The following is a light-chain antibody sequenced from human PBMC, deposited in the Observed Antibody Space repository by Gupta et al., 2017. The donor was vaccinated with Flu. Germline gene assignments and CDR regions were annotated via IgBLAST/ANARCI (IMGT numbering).Light chain of an antibody. J-gene: IGKJ2*01. V-gene: IGKV3-20*01. CDR2: AAS. CDR1: QSVSNKD. Sequence: EIVLTQSPGTLSLSPGERATLPCWASQSVSNKDLAWYQQKPGQAPRLLSFAASSRASGIPDRFSGSGSGTEFTLTISRREPEDFAVDYCQQQGSSPRTCGQGTKLEIK. CDR3: QQQGSSPRT.